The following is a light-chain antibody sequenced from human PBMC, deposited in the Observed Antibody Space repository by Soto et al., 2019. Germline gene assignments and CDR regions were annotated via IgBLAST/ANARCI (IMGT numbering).Light chain of an antibody. Sequence: EIVLTQSPGTLSLSPGERATLSCRASQSVSSNYLAWYQQKPGQAPRLLIYGASNRATGIPDRFSGSGSGTDSTLTISRLEPEDFAVYYCQQYGSSPPKTFGQGTKVEIK. J-gene: IGKJ1*01. CDR1: QSVSSNY. CDR3: QQYGSSPPKT. V-gene: IGKV3-20*01. CDR2: GAS.